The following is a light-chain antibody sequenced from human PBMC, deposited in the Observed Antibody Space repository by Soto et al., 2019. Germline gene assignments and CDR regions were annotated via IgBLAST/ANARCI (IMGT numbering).Light chain of an antibody. J-gene: IGLJ2*01. Sequence: QTVVTQEPSLTVSPGGTVTLTCASSTGAVTSGYYRNWFQQKPGQAPRVLIYSTSNKHSWTPAPFSGSLLGGKAALTLSSVQAEDESDYYCLRYSGGAVVFGGGTKLTVL. CDR1: TGAVTSGYY. CDR2: STS. CDR3: LRYSGGAVV. V-gene: IGLV7-43*01.